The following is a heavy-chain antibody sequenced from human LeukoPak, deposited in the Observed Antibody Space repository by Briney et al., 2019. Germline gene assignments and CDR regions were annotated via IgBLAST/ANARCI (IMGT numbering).Heavy chain of an antibody. Sequence: SQTLSLTCTVSGGSISSGGYYWSWIRQPPGKGLEWIGYIYYSGSTYYNPSLKSRVTISVDTSKNQFSLKLSSVTAADTAVYYCARALWFGELRYYFDYWGQGTLVTVSS. D-gene: IGHD3-10*01. CDR1: GGSISSGGYY. V-gene: IGHV4-30-4*08. CDR3: ARALWFGELRYYFDY. CDR2: IYYSGST. J-gene: IGHJ4*02.